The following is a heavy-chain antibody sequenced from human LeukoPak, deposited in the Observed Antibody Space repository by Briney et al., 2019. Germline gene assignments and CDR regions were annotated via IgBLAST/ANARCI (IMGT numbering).Heavy chain of an antibody. CDR3: AKWEDGDLWSGLYYFDY. CDR2: IGGEKSGSWT. J-gene: IGHJ4*01. Sequence: GGSLRLSCAASGFTVSSNYMSWVRQAPGKGLEWLSAIGGEKSGSWTKFADSVKGRFTISRDNSKNTLYLQMNSLRGDDTAVYYCAKWEDGDLWSGLYYFDYWGHGTLVSVSA. V-gene: IGHV3-66*02. D-gene: IGHD3-3*01. CDR1: GFTVSSNY.